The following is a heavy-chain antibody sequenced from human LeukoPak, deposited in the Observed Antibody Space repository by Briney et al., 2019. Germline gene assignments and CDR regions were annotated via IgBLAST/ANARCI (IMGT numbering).Heavy chain of an antibody. CDR2: IYYSGST. Sequence: SETLSLTCTVSGGSISSYYWSWIRQPPGKGLEWIGYIYYSGSTYYNPSLKSRVTISVDTSKNQFSLKLSSVTAADTAVYYCARLNWNARGYYFDYWGQGTLVTVSS. CDR3: ARLNWNARGYYFDY. CDR1: GGSISSYY. D-gene: IGHD1-1*01. J-gene: IGHJ4*02. V-gene: IGHV4-59*12.